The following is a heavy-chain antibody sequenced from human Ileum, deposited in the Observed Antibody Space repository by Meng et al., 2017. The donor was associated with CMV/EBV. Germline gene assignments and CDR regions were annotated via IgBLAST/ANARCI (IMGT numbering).Heavy chain of an antibody. V-gene: IGHV1-2*02. J-gene: IGHJ5*02. CDR3: ARGVGSSWFDP. CDR1: GYTFTDYF. CDR2: LNSNTGDT. D-gene: IGHD1-26*01. Sequence: SCTASGYTFTDYFIHWVRQAPGQGLEWMGWLNSNTGDTKNGQKFQGRVTMTRDTSITTAYMELSRLTSDDTAVYYCARGVGSSWFDPWGQGILVTVSS.